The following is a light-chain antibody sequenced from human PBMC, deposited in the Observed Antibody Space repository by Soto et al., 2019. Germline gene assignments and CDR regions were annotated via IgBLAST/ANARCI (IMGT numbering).Light chain of an antibody. Sequence: AIQLTQSPSSLSASVGDRVSITCLASQAISSHLAWYQQKPGTGPKLLIHGASVLQTGVPSRFSGSGNGPGTDFTLTISSLQSEDFAVYYCQQYNNWPITFGQGTRLEI. CDR3: QQYNNWPIT. CDR1: QAISSH. V-gene: IGKV1D-13*01. CDR2: GAS. J-gene: IGKJ5*01.